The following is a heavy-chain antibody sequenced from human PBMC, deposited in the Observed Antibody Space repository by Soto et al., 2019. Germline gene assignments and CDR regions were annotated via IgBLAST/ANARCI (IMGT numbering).Heavy chain of an antibody. CDR3: ARAGVFGRPGEWGMDV. J-gene: IGHJ6*02. CDR2: ISYDGSNK. V-gene: IGHV3-30-3*01. D-gene: IGHD3-10*01. Sequence: GGSLRLSCAASGFTFSSYAMHWVRQAPGKGLEWVAVISYDGSNKYYADSVKGRFTISRDNSKNTLYLQMNSLRAEDTAVYYCARAGVFGRPGEWGMDVWGQGTTVTVSS. CDR1: GFTFSSYA.